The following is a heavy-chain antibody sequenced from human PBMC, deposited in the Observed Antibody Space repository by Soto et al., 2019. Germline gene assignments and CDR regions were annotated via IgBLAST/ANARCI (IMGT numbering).Heavy chain of an antibody. CDR1: GFTFDDYA. CDR3: AKELAVAGHFDY. D-gene: IGHD6-19*01. V-gene: IGHV3-9*01. CDR2: ISWNSGSI. Sequence: EVQLVESGGGLVQPGRSQRLSCAASGFTFDDYAMHWVRQAPGKGLEWVSGISWNSGSIGYADSVKGRFTISRDNAKNSLYLQMNSLRAEDTALYYCAKELAVAGHFDYWGQGTLVTVSS. J-gene: IGHJ4*02.